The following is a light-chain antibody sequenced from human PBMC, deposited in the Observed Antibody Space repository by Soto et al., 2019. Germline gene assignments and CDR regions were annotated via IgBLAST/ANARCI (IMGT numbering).Light chain of an antibody. CDR3: QQYGSSSWT. Sequence: EIVLTQSQASLSLSPGEGATLSCRASQSVTNHLAWFQQKPGQAPRLLIYDASNRATGIPARFSGSGSGTDFTLTISRLEPEDFAVYYCQQYGSSSWTFGQGTMVDIK. CDR1: QSVTNH. J-gene: IGKJ1*01. CDR2: DAS. V-gene: IGKV3-11*01.